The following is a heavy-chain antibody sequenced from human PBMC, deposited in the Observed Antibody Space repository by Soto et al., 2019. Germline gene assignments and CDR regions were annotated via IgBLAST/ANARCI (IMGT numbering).Heavy chain of an antibody. CDR3: ATGPGGGGY. D-gene: IGHD3-10*01. CDR1: GFTVSNNY. V-gene: IGHV3-53*01. J-gene: IGHJ4*02. CDR2: IYSGGYT. Sequence: EVQLVESGGGLIQPGGSLRLSCAVSGFTVSNNYMSWVRQAPGKGLEGVSVIYSGGYTAYGDSVKGRFTISRDNSKNTLSLKMNARGAAHRAVFYWATGPGGGGYWGQGTLVTVSS.